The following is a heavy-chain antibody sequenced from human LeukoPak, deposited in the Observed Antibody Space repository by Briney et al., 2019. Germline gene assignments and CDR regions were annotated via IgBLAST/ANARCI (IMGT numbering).Heavy chain of an antibody. V-gene: IGHV3-66*04. J-gene: IGHJ5*01. D-gene: IGHD6-19*01. CDR3: AGLAVAGTRWFDY. CDR1: GFTVSSNY. Sequence: GGSLRLSCAVSGFTVSSNYMSWVRQAPGKGLEWVSVIYSGGSTYYADSVKGRFTISRDNSKNTLYLQMNSLRAEDTAVYYCAGLAVAGTRWFDYWGQGTLVTVSS. CDR2: IYSGGST.